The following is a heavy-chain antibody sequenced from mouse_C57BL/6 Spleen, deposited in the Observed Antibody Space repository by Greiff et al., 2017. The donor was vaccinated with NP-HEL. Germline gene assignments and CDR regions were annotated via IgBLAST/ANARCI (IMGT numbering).Heavy chain of an antibody. Sequence: QVQLQQSGAELARPGASVKLSCKASGYTFTSYGISWVKQRTGQGLEWIGEIYPRSGNTYYNEKFKGKATLTADKSSSTAYMELRSLTSEDSAVYFCARSGFTTVVVPPWYFDVWGTGTTVTVSS. J-gene: IGHJ1*03. D-gene: IGHD1-1*01. CDR1: GYTFTSYG. CDR2: IYPRSGNT. V-gene: IGHV1-81*01. CDR3: ARSGFTTVVVPPWYFDV.